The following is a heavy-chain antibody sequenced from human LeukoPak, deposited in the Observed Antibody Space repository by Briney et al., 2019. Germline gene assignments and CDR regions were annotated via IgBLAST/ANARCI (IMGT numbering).Heavy chain of an antibody. Sequence: SETLSLTCTVSGYSISSGYYWVWIRQPPGKGLEWIGSIYRSGSTNYNPSLRSRVTISVDTSKSQFSLKLSSVTAADSAVYYCARANYYGSRSLDYWGQGTLVTVSS. V-gene: IGHV4-38-2*02. CDR2: IYRSGST. J-gene: IGHJ4*02. D-gene: IGHD3-10*01. CDR3: ARANYYGSRSLDY. CDR1: GYSISSGYY.